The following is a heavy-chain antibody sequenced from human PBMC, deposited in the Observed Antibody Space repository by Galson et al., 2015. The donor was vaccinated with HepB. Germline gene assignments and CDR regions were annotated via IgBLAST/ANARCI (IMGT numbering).Heavy chain of an antibody. CDR1: GFIFSNVG. D-gene: IGHD3-9*01. V-gene: IGHV3-30*02. CDR3: AKDSTGYGIHY. CDR2: ILYDGNNK. Sequence: SLRLSCAPSGFIFSNVGMHWVRQAPGKGLEWVAFILYDGNNKFYVDSVTGRFTISRDNSKNTLYLQMNSLRVEDTAVYYCAKDSTGYGIHYWGQGTLVTVSS. J-gene: IGHJ4*02.